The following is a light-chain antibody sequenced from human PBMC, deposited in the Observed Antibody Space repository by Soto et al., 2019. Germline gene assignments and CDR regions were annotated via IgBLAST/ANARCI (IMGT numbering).Light chain of an antibody. CDR1: SSDVGGYNY. J-gene: IGLJ2*01. V-gene: IGLV2-11*01. CDR2: DVS. Sequence: QSVLTQPRSVSGSPGQSVTISCTGTSSDVGGYNYVSWYQQHPGKAPKFMIYDVSERPSGVPDRFSGSKSGNTASLTISGLQAEDEADYYCCSYAGSYTLVFGGGTKVTVL. CDR3: CSYAGSYTLV.